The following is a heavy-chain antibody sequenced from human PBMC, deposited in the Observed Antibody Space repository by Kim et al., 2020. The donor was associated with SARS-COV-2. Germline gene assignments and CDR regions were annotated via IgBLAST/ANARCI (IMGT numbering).Heavy chain of an antibody. CDR1: GGSISSYY. CDR2: IYYSGST. CDR3: ARGGVRGVIVDY. D-gene: IGHD3-10*01. Sequence: SETLSLTCTVSGGSISSYYWSWIRQPPGKGLEWIGYIYYSGSTNYNPSLKSRVTISVDTSKNQFSLKLSSVTAADTAVYYCARGGVRGVIVDYWGQGTLVTVSS. V-gene: IGHV4-59*13. J-gene: IGHJ4*02.